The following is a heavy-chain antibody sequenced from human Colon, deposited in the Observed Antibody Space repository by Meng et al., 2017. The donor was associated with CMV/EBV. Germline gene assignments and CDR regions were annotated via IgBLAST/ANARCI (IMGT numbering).Heavy chain of an antibody. Sequence: GSGPGVVTPWDTLALTVTFSGGCISGHYWTWIRRPAGEGLQWLGRIYSNGRIDENYSLRSRVTISVDTSKNQLSLRLTSVTAADTAVYYCGRAGARGVPIDVWGRGTLVTVSS. CDR1: GGCISGHY. D-gene: IGHD3-10*01. CDR2: IYSNGRI. V-gene: IGHV4-4*07. J-gene: IGHJ1*01. CDR3: GRAGARGVPIDV.